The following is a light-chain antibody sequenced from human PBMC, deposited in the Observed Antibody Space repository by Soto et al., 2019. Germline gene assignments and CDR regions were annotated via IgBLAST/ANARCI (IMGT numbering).Light chain of an antibody. CDR1: SSDVGGYDS. CDR2: DVT. J-gene: IGLJ2*01. V-gene: IGLV2-14*01. CDR3: SSYTSSSTLVI. Sequence: QSVLTQPASVSGSPGQSITISCTGSSSDVGGYDSVSWYQQHPGKVPKLMIYDVTNRPSGVSNRFSGSKSGNTASLTISGLQAEDEADYYCSSYTSSSTLVIFGGGTNVTVL.